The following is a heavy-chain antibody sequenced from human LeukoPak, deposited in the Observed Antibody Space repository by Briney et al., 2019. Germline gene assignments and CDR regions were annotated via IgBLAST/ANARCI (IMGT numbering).Heavy chain of an antibody. V-gene: IGHV4-34*01. Sequence: PSETLSLTCAVYGGSFSGYYWSWIRQPPGKGLEWIGEINHSGSTNYNPSLKGRVTISVDTSKNQFSLKLSSVTAADTAVYYCASHGRTGSYYYYNGTDVWGQGATVTVSS. D-gene: IGHD1-1*01. J-gene: IGHJ6*02. CDR3: ASHGRTGSYYYYNGTDV. CDR1: GGSFSGYY. CDR2: INHSGST.